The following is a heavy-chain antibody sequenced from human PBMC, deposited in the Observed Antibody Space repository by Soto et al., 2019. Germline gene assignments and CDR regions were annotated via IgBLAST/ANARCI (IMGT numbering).Heavy chain of an antibody. D-gene: IGHD3-16*02. Sequence: GGSLRLSCTALTGYAMSWVRQAPGKGLEWVSSIRGDGGNTNYADSVKGRFTISRDNSNSMLYLQMNNVRAEDTAVYFCAKLVNSDSDYWGQGTLVTVSS. CDR2: IRGDGGNT. V-gene: IGHV3-23*01. J-gene: IGHJ4*02. CDR3: AKLVNSDSDY. CDR1: TGYA.